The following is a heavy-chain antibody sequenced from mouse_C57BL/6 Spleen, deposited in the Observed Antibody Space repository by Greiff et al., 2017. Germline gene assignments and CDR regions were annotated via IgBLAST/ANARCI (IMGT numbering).Heavy chain of an antibody. V-gene: IGHV1-4*01. J-gene: IGHJ4*01. Sequence: VQLQQSGAELARPGASVKMSCKASGYTFTRYTMHWVKQRPGQGLEWIGYINPSSGYTKYNQKFKDKATLTADKSASTAYMQLSSLTSEDSAVYYCARRPLREDAMDYWGQGTSVTVSS. CDR1: GYTFTRYT. D-gene: IGHD1-1*01. CDR2: INPSSGYT. CDR3: ARRPLREDAMDY.